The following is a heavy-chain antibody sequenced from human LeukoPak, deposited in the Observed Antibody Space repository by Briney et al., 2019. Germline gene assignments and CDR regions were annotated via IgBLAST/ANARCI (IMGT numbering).Heavy chain of an antibody. CDR3: ARDSIPMGYYYYYMDV. Sequence: PSETLSLICSVSGYSISSGYYWGWIRQPPGKGLEWVSSINWNGGSTGYADSVKGRFTISRDNAKNSLYLQMNSLRAEDTALYYCARDSIPMGYYYYYMDVWGKGTTVTVSS. D-gene: IGHD3-10*01. CDR2: INWNGGST. J-gene: IGHJ6*03. V-gene: IGHV3-20*04. CDR1: GYSISSGYY.